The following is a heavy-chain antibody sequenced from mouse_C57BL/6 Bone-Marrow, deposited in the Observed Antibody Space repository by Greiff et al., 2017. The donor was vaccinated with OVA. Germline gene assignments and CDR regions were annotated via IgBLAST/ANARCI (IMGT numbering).Heavy chain of an antibody. J-gene: IGHJ1*03. CDR3: TRDTTVVAWYFDV. V-gene: IGHV5-9-1*02. Sequence: EVKLEESGEGLVKPGGSLKLSCAASGFTFSSYAMSWVRQTPEKRLEWVAYISSGGDYIYYADTVKGRFTISRDNARNTLYLQMSSLKSEDTAMYYCTRDTTVVAWYFDVWGTGTTVTVSS. D-gene: IGHD1-1*01. CDR2: ISSGGDYI. CDR1: GFTFSSYA.